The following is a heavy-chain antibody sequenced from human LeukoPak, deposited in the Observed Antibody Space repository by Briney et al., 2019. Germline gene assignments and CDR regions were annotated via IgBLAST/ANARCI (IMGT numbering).Heavy chain of an antibody. V-gene: IGHV3-23*01. CDR1: GFTFSSYA. CDR2: ISGSGDST. D-gene: IGHD3-16*01. J-gene: IGHJ5*02. Sequence: PGGSLRLSCAASGFTFSSYAMTWVRQAPGKGLEWVSAISGSGDSTYYADSVRGRFTISRDNSKNTLYLQMNSLRVEDTAVYYCARDRGGATGLGSWGQGTLVTVSS. CDR3: ARDRGGATGLGS.